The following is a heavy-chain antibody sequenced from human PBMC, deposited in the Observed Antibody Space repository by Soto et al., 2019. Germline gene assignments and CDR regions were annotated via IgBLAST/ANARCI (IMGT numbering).Heavy chain of an antibody. J-gene: IGHJ3*02. CDR2: IIPIFGTA. CDR1: GGTFSTYA. Sequence: SVKVSCKASGGTFSTYAISWVRQAPGQGLEWMGGIIPIFGTAKYAQKFQGRVTITANESTSTAYMELSSLRSEDTAVYYCAREIFGVIISGGRDAFDIWGQGTMVTGSS. D-gene: IGHD3-3*01. CDR3: AREIFGVIISGGRDAFDI. V-gene: IGHV1-69*13.